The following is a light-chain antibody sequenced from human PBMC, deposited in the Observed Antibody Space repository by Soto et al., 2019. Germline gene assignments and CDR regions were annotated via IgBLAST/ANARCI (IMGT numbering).Light chain of an antibody. Sequence: QSVLTQPPSVSGAPGQRVTISCTGSSSNIGADYAVHWYQQLPGTAPKLLIYGNSNRPSGDPDRFSGSKSGTSASLAITGLQAEDEAEYYCQSYDTSMSAYVFGPGTKVTVL. V-gene: IGLV1-40*01. J-gene: IGLJ1*01. CDR2: GNS. CDR1: SSNIGADYA. CDR3: QSYDTSMSAYV.